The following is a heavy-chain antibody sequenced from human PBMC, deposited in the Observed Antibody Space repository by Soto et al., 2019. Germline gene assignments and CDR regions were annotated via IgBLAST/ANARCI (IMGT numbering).Heavy chain of an antibody. V-gene: IGHV4-59*01. D-gene: IGHD6-13*01. CDR2: IYYSGST. CDR3: ARAWFIAAAGTSWFDP. J-gene: IGHJ5*02. Sequence: SETLSLTCTVSGGSISSYYWSWIRQPPGKGLEWIGYIYYSGSTNYNPSLKSRVTISVDTSKNQFSLKLSSVTAADTAVFYCARAWFIAAAGTSWFDPWGQGTLVTVSS. CDR1: GGSISSYY.